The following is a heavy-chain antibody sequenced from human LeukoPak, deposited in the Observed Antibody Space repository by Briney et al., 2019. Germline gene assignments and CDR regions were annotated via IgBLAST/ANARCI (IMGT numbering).Heavy chain of an antibody. V-gene: IGHV4-59*13. CDR3: ERGKTYYDISKDAFDI. Sequence: PAEPLSLPCTLSAGPISSYYWSWTPRPPGKGVEGIWYIYYSGSTHYNHPLKSRVTLSVETSENQFSLKLQSVTAADTAVYYCERGKTYYDISKDAFDIWGQGTMVTVSS. CDR1: AGPISSYY. CDR2: IYYSGST. J-gene: IGHJ3*02. D-gene: IGHD3-22*01.